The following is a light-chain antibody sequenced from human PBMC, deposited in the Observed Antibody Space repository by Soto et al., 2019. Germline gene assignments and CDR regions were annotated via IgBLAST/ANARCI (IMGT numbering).Light chain of an antibody. CDR1: SSNVGGNY. V-gene: IGLV1-51*01. Sequence: QSVLTQPPSVSAAPGQTVTISCSGSSSNVGGNYVSWYQVLPQTAPKLLIYDNHKRHSGIPDRFSGSKSGTSATLGITDRQTGDEAEYYCGTWDISLDTVVFGGGTKLTVL. CDR2: DNH. J-gene: IGLJ2*01. CDR3: GTWDISLDTVV.